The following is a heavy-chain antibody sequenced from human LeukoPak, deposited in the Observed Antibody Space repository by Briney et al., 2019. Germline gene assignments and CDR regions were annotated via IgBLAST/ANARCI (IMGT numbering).Heavy chain of an antibody. CDR1: GYSFTSYW. CDR3: ARGLAAAGKGFADY. Sequence: GEALKISLKGSGYSFTSYWIGWVRQMPGKGLELMVIIYPGDSDTRYSPSFQGQVPISADKSISTAYLQWSSLKVSDTAMYSCARGLAAAGKGFADYWGQGTLVTVSS. CDR2: IYPGDSDT. J-gene: IGHJ4*02. D-gene: IGHD6-13*01. V-gene: IGHV5-51*01.